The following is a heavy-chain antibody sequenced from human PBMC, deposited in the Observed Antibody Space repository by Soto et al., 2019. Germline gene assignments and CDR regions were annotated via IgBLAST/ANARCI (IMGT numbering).Heavy chain of an antibody. CDR1: GDSVSSNSAA. J-gene: IGHJ5*02. D-gene: IGHD6-13*01. V-gene: IGHV6-1*01. Sequence: PSETLSLTCAISGDSVSSNSAAWNWIRQSPSRGLEWLGRTYYRSKWYSDYAVSVKSRITINPDTSKNQFSLQLSSVTPEDTAVYYCAKDPSHSWYVRFDPWGQGTLVTVSS. CDR3: AKDPSHSWYVRFDP. CDR2: TYYRSKWYS.